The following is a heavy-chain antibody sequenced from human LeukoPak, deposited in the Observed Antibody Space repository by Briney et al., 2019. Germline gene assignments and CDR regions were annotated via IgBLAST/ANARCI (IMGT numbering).Heavy chain of an antibody. CDR3: ARGLDSSGYYAP. CDR2: IYGGGST. CDR1: GGSISVYY. D-gene: IGHD3-22*01. V-gene: IGHV4-59*01. J-gene: IGHJ5*02. Sequence: SETLSLTCIVSGGSISVYYWSWIRQPPGKGLEWIGYIYGGGSTNYNPSLKSRVTISIDTSKNQFSLRLSSVTAADTAVYYCARGLDSSGYYAPWGQGTLVTVSS.